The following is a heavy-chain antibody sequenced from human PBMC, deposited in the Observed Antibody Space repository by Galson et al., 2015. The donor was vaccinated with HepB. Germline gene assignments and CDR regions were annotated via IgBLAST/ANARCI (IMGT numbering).Heavy chain of an antibody. CDR3: AKEENTSGWYYFDY. CDR2: ISGSGGST. Sequence: SLRLSCAASGFTFSNFVMSWVRQAPGKGLEWVSGISGSGGSTYYADSVKGRFTISRDNSKNTLYLQMNSLRAEDTAVYYCAKEENTSGWYYFDYWGQGTLVTVSS. CDR1: GFTFSNFV. D-gene: IGHD6-19*01. V-gene: IGHV3-23*01. J-gene: IGHJ4*02.